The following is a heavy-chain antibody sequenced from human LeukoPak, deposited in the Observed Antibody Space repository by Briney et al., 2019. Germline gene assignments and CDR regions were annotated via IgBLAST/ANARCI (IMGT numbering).Heavy chain of an antibody. D-gene: IGHD5-24*01. CDR3: AGGGDGYQTRFDY. V-gene: IGHV4-59*01. Sequence: NPSETLSLTCTVSGGSISSYYWNWIRQPPGKGLEWIGCIYYSGSSGSTNYNPSLRSRVTTSADTSKNQFSLKMTSVTAADTAVYYCAGGGDGYQTRFDYWGQGTLLTVSS. CDR1: GGSISSYY. CDR2: IYYSGSSGST. J-gene: IGHJ4*02.